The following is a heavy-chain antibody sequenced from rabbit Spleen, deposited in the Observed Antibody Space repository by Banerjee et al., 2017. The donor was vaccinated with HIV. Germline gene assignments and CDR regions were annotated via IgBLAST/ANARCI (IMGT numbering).Heavy chain of an antibody. Sequence: QEQLEESGGGLVKPEGTLTLTCKASGFSFSSSYYMCWVRQAPGKGPEWIACIGAGVSYTTYYATWAKGRFTISKTSSTTVTLQMTSLTAADTATYFCARGGGLWGPGTLVTVS. J-gene: IGHJ4*01. V-gene: IGHV1S45*01. CDR1: GFSFSSSYY. CDR3: ARGGGL. CDR2: IGAGVSYTT.